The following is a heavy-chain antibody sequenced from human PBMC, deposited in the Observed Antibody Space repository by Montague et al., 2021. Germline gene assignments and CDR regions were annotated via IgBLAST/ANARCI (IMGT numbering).Heavy chain of an antibody. CDR2: IAHTGDT. V-gene: IGHV4-61*08. D-gene: IGHD6-13*01. CDR1: GGSIGSLDYY. CDR3: ARVFSSWYVGWFDP. J-gene: IGHJ5*02. Sequence: SETLSLTCSVSGGSIGSLDYYWSWIRQPPGKGLEWIGYIAHTGDTNYNPSLKSRITMAVDTSKNQFSLKLSSVTAADTAIYYCARVFSSWYVGWFDPWGQGTLVTVSS.